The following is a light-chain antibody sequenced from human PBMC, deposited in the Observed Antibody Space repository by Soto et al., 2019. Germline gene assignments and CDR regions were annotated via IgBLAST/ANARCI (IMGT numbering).Light chain of an antibody. V-gene: IGKV1-33*01. CDR2: DAS. Sequence: DIQMTQSPSSLSASVGDRVTITCQASQDTSNYVNWYEQKPGKAPKLLIYDASNLETGVPSRFSGSGSGTDFNLPISSLQPEDIATYYCQQYDSLPRTFGQGTKVEIK. CDR1: QDTSNY. J-gene: IGKJ1*01. CDR3: QQYDSLPRT.